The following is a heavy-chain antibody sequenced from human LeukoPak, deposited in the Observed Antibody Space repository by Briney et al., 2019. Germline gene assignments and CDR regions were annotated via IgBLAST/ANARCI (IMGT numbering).Heavy chain of an antibody. D-gene: IGHD5-18*01. CDR2: ISSSSSYI. CDR3: AREGISYGLDY. CDR1: GFSLRDYS. Sequence: GGSLRLSCAASGFSLRDYSMNWVRQAPGKGLEWVSSISSSSSYIYYADSVKGRFTISRDNAKNSLYLQMNSLRAEDTAVYYCAREGISYGLDYWGQGTLVTVSS. J-gene: IGHJ4*02. V-gene: IGHV3-21*01.